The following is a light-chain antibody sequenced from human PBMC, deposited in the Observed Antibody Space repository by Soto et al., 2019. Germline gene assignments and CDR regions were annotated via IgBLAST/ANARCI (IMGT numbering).Light chain of an antibody. Sequence: QSALTQPRSVSGSPGQSVTISCTGTSSDVGGYNYVSWYQQHPGKAPKLMIYDVSWRPSGVPDRFSGSKSGNTASLSISGLQAEDEADYYCGSYAGSYTSVFGTGTKVTVL. J-gene: IGLJ1*01. CDR3: GSYAGSYTSV. CDR2: DVS. V-gene: IGLV2-11*01. CDR1: SSDVGGYNY.